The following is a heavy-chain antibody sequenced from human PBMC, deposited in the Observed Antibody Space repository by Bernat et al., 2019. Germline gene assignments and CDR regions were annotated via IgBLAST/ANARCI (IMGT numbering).Heavy chain of an antibody. Sequence: EVQLVESGGGLVQPGGSLKLSCAASGFTFSGSAMHWVRQASGKGLEWVGRIRSKANSYATAYAASVKGRFTISRDDSKNTAYLQMNSLKTEDTAVYYCTRLGYIAAAGTCWGQGTLVTVSS. CDR3: TRLGYIAAAGTC. D-gene: IGHD6-13*01. V-gene: IGHV3-73*02. CDR1: GFTFSGSA. J-gene: IGHJ4*02. CDR2: IRSKANSYAT.